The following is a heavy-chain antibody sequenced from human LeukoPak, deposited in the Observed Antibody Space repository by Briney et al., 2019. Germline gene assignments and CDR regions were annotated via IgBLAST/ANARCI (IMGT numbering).Heavy chain of an antibody. CDR3: ARGIRAGVWAFDI. D-gene: IGHD3-10*01. CDR1: GFTVSNYD. J-gene: IGHJ3*02. Sequence: PGGSLRLSCAASGFTVSNYDLHWVRQGTGKGLEWVSGISTAGVPYYPGSVKGRFTISRENAKKSLYLQMNSLRDGDTAVYYCARGIRAGVWAFDIWGQGTMVTVAS. V-gene: IGHV3-13*04. CDR2: ISTAGVP.